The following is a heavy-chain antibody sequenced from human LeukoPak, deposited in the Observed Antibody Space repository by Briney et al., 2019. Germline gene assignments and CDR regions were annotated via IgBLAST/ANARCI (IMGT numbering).Heavy chain of an antibody. V-gene: IGHV3-30*03. CDR1: EFIFSSYG. CDR3: ARDPGFVVVTAHDESCFDY. CDR2: VSYDGNNK. D-gene: IGHD2-21*02. Sequence: GGSLRLSCAASEFIFSSYGIHWVRQAPGKGLEWVAVVSYDGNNKYYADSVSGRFTISRDNSKNSLYLQMNSLRAEDTAVYYCARDPGFVVVTAHDESCFDYRGQGTLVTVSS. J-gene: IGHJ4*02.